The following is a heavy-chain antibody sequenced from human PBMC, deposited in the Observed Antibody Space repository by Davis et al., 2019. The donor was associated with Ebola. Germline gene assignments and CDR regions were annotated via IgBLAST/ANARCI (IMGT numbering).Heavy chain of an antibody. D-gene: IGHD3-22*01. CDR3: ARGGMITMIVVPHDY. J-gene: IGHJ4*02. V-gene: IGHV1-18*01. CDR1: GYTFTSYG. CDR2: ISAYNGNT. Sequence: ASVKVSCKASGYTFTSYGISWVRQAPGQGLEWMGWISAYNGNTNYAQKLQGRVTMTTDTSTSTAYMELRSLRSDDTAVYYCARGGMITMIVVPHDYWGQGTLVTVSS.